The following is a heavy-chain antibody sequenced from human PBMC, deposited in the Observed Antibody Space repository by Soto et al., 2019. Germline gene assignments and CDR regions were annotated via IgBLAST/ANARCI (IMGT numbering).Heavy chain of an antibody. CDR1: GGSFSGYY. D-gene: IGHD5-12*01. Sequence: SETLSLTCAVYGGSFSGYYWSWIRQPPGKGLEWIGEINHSGSTNYNPSLKSRVTISVDTSKNQFSLKLSSVTAADTAVYYCHTGNIVATMRGMDVWGKGTTVTVSS. CDR2: INHSGST. V-gene: IGHV4-34*01. CDR3: HTGNIVATMRGMDV. J-gene: IGHJ6*04.